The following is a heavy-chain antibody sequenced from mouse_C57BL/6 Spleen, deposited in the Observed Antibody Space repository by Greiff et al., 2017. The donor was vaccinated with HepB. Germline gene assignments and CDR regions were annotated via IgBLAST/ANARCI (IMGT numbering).Heavy chain of an antibody. Sequence: QVHVKQSGAELVRPGASVKLSCKASGYTFTDYYINWVKQRPGQGLEWIARIYPGSGNTYYNEKFKGKATLTAEKSSSTAYMQLSSLTSEDSAVYFCARTYSKDWYFDVWGTGTTVTVSS. CDR2: IYPGSGNT. D-gene: IGHD2-5*01. CDR1: GYTFTDYY. V-gene: IGHV1-76*01. CDR3: ARTYSKDWYFDV. J-gene: IGHJ1*03.